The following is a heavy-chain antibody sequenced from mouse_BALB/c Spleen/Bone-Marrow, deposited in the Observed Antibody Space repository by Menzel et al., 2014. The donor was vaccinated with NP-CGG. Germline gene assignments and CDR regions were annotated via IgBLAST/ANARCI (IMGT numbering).Heavy chain of an antibody. D-gene: IGHD2-1*01. CDR1: GYAFGSSW. V-gene: IGHV1-82*01. Sequence: QVQLQQSGPELVKPGASVKISCKASGYAFGSSWMNRVKQRPGQGLEWIGRIYPGDGDTNYNGKFKGKATLTADKSSSTAYMQLSSLTSVDSAVYFCARDGYGKRNYFDYWGQGTTLTVSS. J-gene: IGHJ2*01. CDR3: ARDGYGKRNYFDY. CDR2: IYPGDGDT.